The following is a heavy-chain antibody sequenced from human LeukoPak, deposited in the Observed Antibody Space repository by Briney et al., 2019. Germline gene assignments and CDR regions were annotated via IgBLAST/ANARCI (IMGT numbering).Heavy chain of an antibody. V-gene: IGHV1-69*05. CDR1: GYTFTSYD. Sequence: SVKVSCKASGYTFTSYDINWVRQAPGQGLEWMGGIIPIFGTANYAQKFQGRVTITTDESTSTAYMELSSLRSEDTAVYYCASSLGYCSSTSCKGYYYYYMDVWGKGTTVTVSS. J-gene: IGHJ6*03. CDR2: IIPIFGTA. D-gene: IGHD2-2*01. CDR3: ASSLGYCSSTSCKGYYYYYMDV.